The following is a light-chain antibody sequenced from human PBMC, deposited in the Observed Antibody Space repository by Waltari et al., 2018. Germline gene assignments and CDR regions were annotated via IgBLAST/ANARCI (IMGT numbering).Light chain of an antibody. CDR2: DFS. J-gene: IGLJ2*01. CDR3: NSYTTGSSLTVI. V-gene: IGLV2-14*01. Sequence: QSALTQPASVSGSPGQSITISCPGTSSAIGSYNFVSWYQQHPGKSPKLIIYDFSNRPSGVSDRFSGSKSGNTASLTISGLQADDEATYYCNSYTTGSSLTVIFGGGTKLTVL. CDR1: SSAIGSYNF.